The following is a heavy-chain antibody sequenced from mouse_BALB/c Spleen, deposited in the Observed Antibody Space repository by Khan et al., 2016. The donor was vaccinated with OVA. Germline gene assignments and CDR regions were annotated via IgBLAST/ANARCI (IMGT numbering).Heavy chain of an antibody. V-gene: IGHV9-3-1*01. CDR1: GYTFTSYG. J-gene: IGHJ4*01. CDR3: ARPPYFAYTLDY. Sequence: QIQLVQSGPELKKPGETVKISCKASGYTFTSYGMNWVKQSPGKALRWMGWINTYTGEATYTDDFKGRFAFSLETSASTAYLQINNLKNEDPATYFCARPPYFAYTLDYWGQGTSVTVSS. CDR2: INTYTGEA. D-gene: IGHD2-10*01.